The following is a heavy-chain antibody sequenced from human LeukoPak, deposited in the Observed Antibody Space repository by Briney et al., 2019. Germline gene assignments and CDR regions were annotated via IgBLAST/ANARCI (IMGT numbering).Heavy chain of an antibody. V-gene: IGHV1-46*01. CDR3: ARDGGSGRNTMVRGVINNPNWFDP. Sequence: ASVKVSCKASGYTFTSYYMHWVRQAPGQGLEWMGIINPSGGSTSYAQKFQGRVTMTRDTSTSTVYMELSSLRSEDTAVYYCARDGGSGRNTMVRGVINNPNWFDPWGQGTLVTVSS. CDR2: INPSGGST. J-gene: IGHJ5*02. D-gene: IGHD3-10*01. CDR1: GYTFTSYY.